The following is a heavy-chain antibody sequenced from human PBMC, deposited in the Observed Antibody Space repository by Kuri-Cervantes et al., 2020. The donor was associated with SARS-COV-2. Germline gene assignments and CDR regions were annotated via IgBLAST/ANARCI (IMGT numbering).Heavy chain of an antibody. J-gene: IGHJ5*02. CDR2: LGGSGDVT. D-gene: IGHD1-1*01. CDR3: ARLFHNGWFDP. Sequence: GESLKISCAASGFTFSSYAMTWVRQAPGKGLEWVSGLGGSGDVTYYADSVKGRFTISRDNSNNTLYLQMNSLRGEDTAVYYCARLFHNGWFDPWGQGTLVTVSS. V-gene: IGHV3-23*01. CDR1: GFTFSSYA.